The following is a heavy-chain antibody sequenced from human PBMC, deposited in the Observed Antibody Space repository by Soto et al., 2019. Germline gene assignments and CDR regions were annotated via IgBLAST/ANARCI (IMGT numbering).Heavy chain of an antibody. CDR1: GFTFSSYA. CDR3: ARALREFTMVGGAYYGMDV. J-gene: IGHJ6*02. Sequence: PGGSLRLSCAASGFTFSSYAMHWVRQAPGKGLEWVAVISYDGSNKYYADSVKGRFTISRDNSKNTLYLQMNSLRAEDTAVYYCARALREFTMVGGAYYGMDVWGQGTTVTVSS. V-gene: IGHV3-30-3*01. D-gene: IGHD3-10*01. CDR2: ISYDGSNK.